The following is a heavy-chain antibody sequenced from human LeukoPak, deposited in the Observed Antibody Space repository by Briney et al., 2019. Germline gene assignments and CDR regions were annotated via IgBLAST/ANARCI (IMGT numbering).Heavy chain of an antibody. CDR1: GYTFTSYY. V-gene: IGHV1-46*01. CDR3: ASSTGPYWYFDL. J-gene: IGHJ2*01. CDR2: INPSGGST. D-gene: IGHD3-10*01. Sequence: GGSLRLSCAASGYTFTSYYMHWVRQAPGQGLEWMGIINPSGGSTSYAQKFQGRVTMTRDTSTSTVYMELSSLRSEDTAVYYCASSTGPYWYFDLWGRGTLVTVSS.